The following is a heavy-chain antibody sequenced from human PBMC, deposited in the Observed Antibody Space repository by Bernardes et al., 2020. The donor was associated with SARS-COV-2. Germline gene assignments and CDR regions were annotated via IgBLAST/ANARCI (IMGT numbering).Heavy chain of an antibody. Sequence: ASVKVSCKASRYTFTVYHIHWVRQAPGQGLEWMGWIYPKTGDTNYAQKFQGRVTMTSYTAADTVYLELTTLTSDDAAVYFCARARNALHLWGQGTTVT. CDR1: RYTFTVYH. J-gene: IGHJ6*02. D-gene: IGHD2-2*01. V-gene: IGHV1-2*02. CDR2: IYPKTGDT. CDR3: ARARNALHL.